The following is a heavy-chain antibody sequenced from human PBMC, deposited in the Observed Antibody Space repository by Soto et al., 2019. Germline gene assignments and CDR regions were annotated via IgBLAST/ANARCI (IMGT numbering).Heavy chain of an antibody. CDR3: ARGSSIEVLYYGMDV. CDR2: NYYSGIT. J-gene: IGHJ6*01. D-gene: IGHD6-6*01. V-gene: IGHV4-31*03. Sequence: QVQLQESGPGMVKPSQTLSLACTVSGGSISSGGYYWTWIRQHPGKGLEWIGYNYYSGITYYNPSLKSRVTISLDTSKNQFSLKLSSVTAADTAVYYCARGSSIEVLYYGMDVWGQGTTVIVSS. CDR1: GGSISSGGYY.